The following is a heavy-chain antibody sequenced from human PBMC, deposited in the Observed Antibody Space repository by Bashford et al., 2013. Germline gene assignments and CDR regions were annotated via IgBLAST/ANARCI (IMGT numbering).Heavy chain of an antibody. V-gene: IGHV1-2*02. J-gene: IGHJ4*02. CDR1: GFTFTGYY. D-gene: IGHD4-11*01. Sequence: VASVKVSCKASGFTFTGYYMHWVRQAPGQGLEWMGWINPNNGDTMYAQNFQGRVTVTRDTSISTAYMELSIVRSDDTAVYYCARGISNANLQFFDYWGQGTLVTSPQ. CDR2: INPNNGDT. CDR3: ARGISNANLQFFDY.